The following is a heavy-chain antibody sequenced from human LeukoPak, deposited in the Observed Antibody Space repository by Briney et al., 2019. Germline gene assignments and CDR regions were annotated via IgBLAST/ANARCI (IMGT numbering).Heavy chain of an antibody. CDR1: GFTFSSYS. Sequence: QSGGSLRLSCAASGFTFSSYSMNWVRQAPGKGLEWVAVIWYDGSNKYYADSVKGRFTISRDNSKNTLYLQMNSLRAEDTAVYYCARGDQLLFDYWGQGTLVTVSS. CDR2: IWYDGSNK. V-gene: IGHV3-33*08. CDR3: ARGDQLLFDY. D-gene: IGHD2-2*01. J-gene: IGHJ4*02.